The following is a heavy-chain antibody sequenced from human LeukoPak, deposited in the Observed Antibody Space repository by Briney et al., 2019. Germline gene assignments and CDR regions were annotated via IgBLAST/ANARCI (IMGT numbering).Heavy chain of an antibody. V-gene: IGHV1-24*01. Sequence: ASVKVSCKVFGYTLTELSMHWVRQAPGKGLEWMGGFDPEDGETIYAQKFQGRVTMTEDTSTDTAYMELSSLRSEDTAVYYCATSSGTYYDFWSGYYTYWGQGTLVTVSS. J-gene: IGHJ4*02. CDR3: ATSSGTYYDFWSGYYTY. CDR1: GYTLTELS. CDR2: FDPEDGET. D-gene: IGHD3-3*01.